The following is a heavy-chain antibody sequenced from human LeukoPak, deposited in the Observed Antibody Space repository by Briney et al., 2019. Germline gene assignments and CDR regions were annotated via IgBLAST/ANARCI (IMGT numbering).Heavy chain of an antibody. Sequence: GRCLRLSCAASGFAVSRNYMSWVRPAPGKGLAWVSVISSGGSTNFAESVKGRFTIARDNSKNTLYLQMNSLRAEDTAVYYCVRDFPSPSGYSSSWGFDYWGQGTLVTVSS. J-gene: IGHJ4*02. CDR1: GFAVSRNY. CDR2: ISSGGST. CDR3: VRDFPSPSGYSSSWGFDY. D-gene: IGHD6-13*01. V-gene: IGHV3-66*01.